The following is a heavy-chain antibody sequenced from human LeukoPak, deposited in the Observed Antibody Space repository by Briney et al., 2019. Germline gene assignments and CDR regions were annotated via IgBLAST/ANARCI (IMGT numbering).Heavy chain of an antibody. CDR1: GLTLSREG. V-gene: IGHV3-30-3*01. J-gene: IGHJ4*02. CDR3: ARDIGGLDGDGLDY. Sequence: SGRSLRLSCVASGLTLSREGLHWVRQAPGKGLEWVAVISSDENNKYYADSVKGRFTISRDNSKNTLYLQINSLRAEDTAVYYCARDIGGLDGDGLDYWGQGTLVTVSS. CDR2: ISSDENNK. D-gene: IGHD3/OR15-3a*01.